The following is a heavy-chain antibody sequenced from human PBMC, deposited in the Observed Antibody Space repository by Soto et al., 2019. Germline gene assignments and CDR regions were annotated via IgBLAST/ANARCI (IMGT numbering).Heavy chain of an antibody. Sequence: SETLSLTCAVYGGSFSGYYWSWIRQPPGKGLEWIGEINHSGSTNYNPSLKSRVTISVDTSKNQFSLKLSSVTAADTAVYYCARDAWFDPWGQGTLVTVSS. CDR3: ARDAWFDP. V-gene: IGHV4-34*01. CDR2: INHSGST. CDR1: GGSFSGYY. J-gene: IGHJ5*02.